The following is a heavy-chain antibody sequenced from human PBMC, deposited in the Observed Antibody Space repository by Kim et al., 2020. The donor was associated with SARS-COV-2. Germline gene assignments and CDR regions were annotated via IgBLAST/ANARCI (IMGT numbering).Heavy chain of an antibody. D-gene: IGHD2-15*01. CDR3: ARDDIVPINSVDYFGMDV. Sequence: GFLRLSCVASGFTFRDYYMSWIRQAPGQGLEWVSYISNSGTTIYYADSVKGRFTISRDNAKDSLYLQMDSLRAEDTAVYYCARDDIVPINSVDYFGMDVWGQGTTVTVSS. CDR2: ISNSGTTI. CDR1: GFTFRDYY. J-gene: IGHJ6*02. V-gene: IGHV3-11*01.